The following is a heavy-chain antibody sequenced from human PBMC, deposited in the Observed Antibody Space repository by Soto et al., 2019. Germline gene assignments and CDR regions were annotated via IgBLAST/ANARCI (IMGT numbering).Heavy chain of an antibody. CDR1: GDSINNNHYY. CDR3: TRHSYTHPGIVDY. Sequence: PSETLSLTGNVSGDSINNNHYYWGWIRQSPGTGLEWIASIYFTASPQSNPSLRSRITISVDTTKNHFSLQLRSVTAADTAIYYCTRHSYTHPGIVDYWGQGTRVTVSS. J-gene: IGHJ4*02. CDR2: IYFTASP. V-gene: IGHV4-39*01. D-gene: IGHD3-10*01.